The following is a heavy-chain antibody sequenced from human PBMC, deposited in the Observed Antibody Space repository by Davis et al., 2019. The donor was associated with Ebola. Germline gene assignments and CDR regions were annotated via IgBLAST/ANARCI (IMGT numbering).Heavy chain of an antibody. V-gene: IGHV4-34*01. CDR1: GGSFSGYY. Sequence: MPSETLSLTCAVYGGSFSGYYWSWIRQPPGKGLEWIGEINHSGSTNYNPSLKSRVTISVDTSKNQFSLKLSSVTAADTAVYYCAGSSRTSISDSGHGYNYFAPWGQGTLVTVSS. CDR3: AGSSRTSISDSGHGYNYFAP. CDR2: INHSGST. J-gene: IGHJ5*02. D-gene: IGHD2/OR15-2a*01.